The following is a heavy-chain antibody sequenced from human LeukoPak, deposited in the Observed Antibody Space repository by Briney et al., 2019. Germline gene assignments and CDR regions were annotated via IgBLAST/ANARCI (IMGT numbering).Heavy chain of an antibody. CDR3: ARGVTLDY. J-gene: IGHJ4*02. CDR1: GGSFSGYY. CDR2: INHSGST. V-gene: IGHV4-34*01. Sequence: SETLSLTCAVYGGSFSGYYWSWIRQPPGKGLGWIGEINHSGSTNYNPSLKSRVTISVDTSKNQFSLKLSSVTAADTAVYYCARGVTLDYWGQGTLVTVSS.